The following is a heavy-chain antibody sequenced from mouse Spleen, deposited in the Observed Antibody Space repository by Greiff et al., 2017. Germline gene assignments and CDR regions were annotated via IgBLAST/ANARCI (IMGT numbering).Heavy chain of an antibody. CDR1: GFTFSDYG. CDR2: ISSGSSTI. CDR3: ARDYGSSYRYFDY. D-gene: IGHD1-1*01. V-gene: IGHV5-17*01. J-gene: IGHJ2*01. Sequence: LVESGGGLVKPGGSLKLSCAASGFTFSDYGMHWVRQAPEKGLEWVAYISSGSSTIYYADTVKGRFTISRDNAKNTRFLQMTSLRSEDTAMYYCARDYGSSYRYFDYWGQGTTLTVSS.